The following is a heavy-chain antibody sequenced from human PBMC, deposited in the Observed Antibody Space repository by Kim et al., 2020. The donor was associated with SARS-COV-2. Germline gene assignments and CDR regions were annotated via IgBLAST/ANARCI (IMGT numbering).Heavy chain of an antibody. CDR2: ISYDGSNK. V-gene: IGHV3-30*18. J-gene: IGHJ3*02. Sequence: GGSLRLSCAASGFTFSSYGMHWVRQAPGKGLEWVAVISYDGSNKYYADSVKGRFTISRDNSKNTLYLQMNSLRAEDTAVYYCAKDGAADAFDIWGQGTMVTVSS. CDR3: AKDGAADAFDI. D-gene: IGHD1-26*01. CDR1: GFTFSSYG.